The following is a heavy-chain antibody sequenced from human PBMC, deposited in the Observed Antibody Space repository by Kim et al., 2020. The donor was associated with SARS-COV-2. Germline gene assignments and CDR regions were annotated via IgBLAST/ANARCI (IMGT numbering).Heavy chain of an antibody. CDR2: INSDGSTT. Sequence: GGSLRLSCAASGFTFRSHWMHWVRQGPGKGLVWVSRINSDGSTTSYADSVKGRFTISRDNAKNTLYLQMNSLRAEDTAVYYCARDRESDSSAYYSSWHDDFDIWGQGTMVTVSS. CDR1: GFTFRSHW. J-gene: IGHJ3*02. D-gene: IGHD3-22*01. V-gene: IGHV3-74*01. CDR3: ARDRESDSSAYYSSWHDDFDI.